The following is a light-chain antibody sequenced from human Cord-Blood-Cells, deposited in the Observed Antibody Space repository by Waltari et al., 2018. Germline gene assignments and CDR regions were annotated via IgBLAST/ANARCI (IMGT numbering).Light chain of an antibody. J-gene: IGLJ3*02. CDR2: EVS. CDR3: SSYAGSNNLV. CDR1: SSDVGGYNS. V-gene: IGLV2-8*01. Sequence: QSALTQPPSASGPPGQSVTISCTGTSSDVGGYNSLSWYQQHPGKSPKLPIYEVSKRPSGVPDRFSGSKSGNTASLNVSGLQAEDEADYYCSSYAGSNNLVFGGGTKLTVL.